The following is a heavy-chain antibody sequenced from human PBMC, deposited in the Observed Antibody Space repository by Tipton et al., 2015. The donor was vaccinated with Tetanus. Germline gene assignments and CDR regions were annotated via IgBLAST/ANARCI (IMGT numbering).Heavy chain of an antibody. J-gene: IGHJ4*02. CDR2: ISGNGRST. V-gene: IGHV3-23*01. CDR3: ARASQRTFEF. CDR1: GLTISSYA. Sequence: SLRLSCAASGLTISSYAMSWLRQAPGKGLEWVSAISGNGRSTFYADSVKGRFTISRDNSKKTVSLQMQSLRVEDTAVYFCARASQRTFEFWGPGSLVIVSS. D-gene: IGHD5-18*01.